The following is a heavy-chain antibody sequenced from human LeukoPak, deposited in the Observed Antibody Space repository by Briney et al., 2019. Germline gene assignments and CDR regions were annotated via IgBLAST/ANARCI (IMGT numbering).Heavy chain of an antibody. CDR2: IKTKANNKAT. CDR1: GFTFSASD. CDR3: TRLHRGAETDYYYYGLDV. J-gene: IGHJ6*02. Sequence: GGSLRLSCAASGFTFSASDIHWVRQASGKGLEWIGRIKTKANNKATAYAVSVKGRLTISRDDSKNTAYLQMNSLKTEDTAVYYCTRLHRGAETDYYYYGLDVWGQGTTVAVSS. V-gene: IGHV3-73*01. D-gene: IGHD1-26*01.